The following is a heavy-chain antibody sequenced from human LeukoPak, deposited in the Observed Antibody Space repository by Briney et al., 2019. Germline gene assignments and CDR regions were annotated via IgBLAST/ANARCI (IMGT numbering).Heavy chain of an antibody. V-gene: IGHV3-11*01. Sequence: GGSLRLSCTASGFTFRDYYVTWIRQAPGKGLEWVSYIRSTGSSTAYADSVKGRFAISRDNAKNSLYLQMNGLRVEDTAVYYCAKGSARRWFWYFDYWGQGTLVTVSS. CDR1: GFTFRDYY. CDR2: IRSTGSST. CDR3: AKGSARRWFWYFDY. J-gene: IGHJ4*02. D-gene: IGHD4-23*01.